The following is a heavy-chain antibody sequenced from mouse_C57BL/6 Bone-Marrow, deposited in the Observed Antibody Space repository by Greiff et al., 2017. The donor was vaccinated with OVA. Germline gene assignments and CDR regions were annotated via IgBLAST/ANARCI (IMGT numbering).Heavy chain of an antibody. CDR2: ISDGGSYT. V-gene: IGHV5-4*03. Sequence: KLVESGGGLVKPGGSLKLSCAASGFTFSSYAMSWVRQTPEKRLEWVATISDGGSYTYYPDNVKGRFTISRDNAKNNLYLQMSHLKSEDTAMYYCARYYDHYAMDYWGQGTSVTVSS. CDR3: ARYYDHYAMDY. J-gene: IGHJ4*01. D-gene: IGHD2-4*01. CDR1: GFTFSSYA.